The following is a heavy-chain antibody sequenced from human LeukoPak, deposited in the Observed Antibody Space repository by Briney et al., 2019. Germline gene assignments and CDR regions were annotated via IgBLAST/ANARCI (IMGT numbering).Heavy chain of an antibody. J-gene: IGHJ4*02. V-gene: IGHV4-38-2*02. CDR1: GYSISSGYY. D-gene: IGHD1-26*01. Sequence: MTSETLSLTCNVSGYSISSGYYWGWIRQPPGKGLQWIGTIYHSGSTYYNPSLKSRVTISVDTSKNQFSLKVNSVTAADTAVYYCARDYTMSGSYFSWGQGTLVTVSS. CDR3: ARDYTMSGSYFS. CDR2: IYHSGST.